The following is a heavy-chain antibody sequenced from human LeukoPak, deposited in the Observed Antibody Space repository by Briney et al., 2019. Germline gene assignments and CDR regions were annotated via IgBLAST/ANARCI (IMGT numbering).Heavy chain of an antibody. Sequence: SETLSLTCTVSGGSISSSSYYWGWIRQPPGKGLEWIGSIYYSGSTYYNPSLKSRVTISVDTSKNQFSLKLSSVTAADTAVYYCARDQRRYGSGSYRGELGYWGQGTLVTVSS. V-gene: IGHV4-39*07. CDR2: IYYSGST. D-gene: IGHD3-10*01. J-gene: IGHJ4*02. CDR3: ARDQRRYGSGSYRGELGY. CDR1: GGSISSSSYY.